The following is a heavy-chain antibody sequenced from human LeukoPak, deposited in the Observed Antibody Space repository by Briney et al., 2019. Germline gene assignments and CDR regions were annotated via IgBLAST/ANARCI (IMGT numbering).Heavy chain of an antibody. V-gene: IGHV3-30*03. CDR1: GFTFRSFA. D-gene: IGHD3-16*02. Sequence: VGSLRLSCAASGFTFRSFAMHWVRQAPGKGLEWVADISFDGSFRYYADSVKGRFTISRDNSKNTVYLQMSSLRTEDTAVYYCTRADYVWGSYRPYYYYMDVWGKGTPVTISS. CDR3: TRADYVWGSYRPYYYYMDV. CDR2: ISFDGSFR. J-gene: IGHJ6*03.